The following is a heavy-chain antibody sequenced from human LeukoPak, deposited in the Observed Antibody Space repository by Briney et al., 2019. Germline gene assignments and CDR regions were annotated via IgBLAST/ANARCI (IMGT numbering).Heavy chain of an antibody. CDR3: AREAY. CDR1: GFNFSNYW. V-gene: IGHV3-7*01. J-gene: IGHJ4*02. Sequence: GGSLRLSCAASGFNFSNYWMSWVRQAPGKGLEWVANIKQDGSEKSYVGSVKGRFTISRDNAKNSLYLQMNSLSAEDTAVYYCAREAYWGKGTLVTVSS. CDR2: IKQDGSEK.